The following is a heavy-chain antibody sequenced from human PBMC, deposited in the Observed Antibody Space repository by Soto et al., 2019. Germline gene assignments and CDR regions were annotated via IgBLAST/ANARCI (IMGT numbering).Heavy chain of an antibody. CDR2: IYYSGST. J-gene: IGHJ4*02. V-gene: IGHV4-39*01. CDR1: SGSISSSSYY. CDR3: ARQEVTTFGYFDY. Sequence: SETLSLTCTVSSGSISSSSYYWGWIRQPPGKGLEWIGSIYYSGSTYYNPSLKSRVTISVDTSKNQFSLKLSSVTAADTAVSYCARQEVTTFGYFDYWGQGTLVTVSS. D-gene: IGHD4-17*01.